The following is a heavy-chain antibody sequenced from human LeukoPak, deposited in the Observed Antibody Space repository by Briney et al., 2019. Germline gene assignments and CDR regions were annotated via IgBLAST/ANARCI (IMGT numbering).Heavy chain of an antibody. CDR3: ARGMYYHNSSVIDH. D-gene: IGHD3-22*01. CDR1: GYTFTNYY. V-gene: IGHV1-46*03. CDR2: INSGGGST. Sequence: ASVKVSCKASGYTFTNYYVHWVRQAPGQGLEWMGIINSGGGSTSNAQKFQGRVTMTRNTCTSKVYMELSSLRSDVTAVYNCARGMYYHNSSVIDHWGQGTMVTVSS. J-gene: IGHJ4*02.